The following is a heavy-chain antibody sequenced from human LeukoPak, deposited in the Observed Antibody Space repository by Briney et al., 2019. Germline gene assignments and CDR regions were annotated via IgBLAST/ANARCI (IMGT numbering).Heavy chain of an antibody. CDR3: ASLVTTAY. CDR2: ISSGSSYI. J-gene: IGHJ4*02. CDR1: GFTFSTYT. Sequence: GGSLRLSCAASGFTFSTYTMNWVRQAPGKGLEWVSSISSGSSYIYYADSVKGRFTISRDNAKNSLYLQMNSLSAEDTAVYYCASLVTTAYWGQGTLVTVSS. D-gene: IGHD4-11*01. V-gene: IGHV3-21*01.